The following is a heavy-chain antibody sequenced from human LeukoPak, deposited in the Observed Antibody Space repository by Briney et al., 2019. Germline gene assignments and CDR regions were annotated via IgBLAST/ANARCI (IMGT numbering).Heavy chain of an antibody. J-gene: IGHJ4*02. D-gene: IGHD2-2*01. Sequence: GGSLRLSCAASGFTFSSYTLNWVRQAPGKGLEWVSSISSAGGYIYYADSVKGRFTISRDNAKNSLYLQMNSLRAVDTAVYYCAREIVSSNSFDNWGQGTLVTVSS. CDR3: AREIVSSNSFDN. V-gene: IGHV3-21*01. CDR1: GFTFSSYT. CDR2: ISSAGGYI.